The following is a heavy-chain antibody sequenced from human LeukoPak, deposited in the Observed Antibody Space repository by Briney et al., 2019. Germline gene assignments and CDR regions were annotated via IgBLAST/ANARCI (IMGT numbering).Heavy chain of an antibody. CDR2: INHSGST. V-gene: IGHV4-34*01. Sequence: SETLSLTCAVYGGSFSGYYWSWIRQPPGKGLEWIGEINHSGSTNYNPSLKSRVTISVDTSKNQFSLKLSSVTAADTAVYYCARAYGSGSYYDAFDIWGQGTMVTVSS. CDR1: GGSFSGYY. D-gene: IGHD3-10*01. J-gene: IGHJ3*02. CDR3: ARAYGSGSYYDAFDI.